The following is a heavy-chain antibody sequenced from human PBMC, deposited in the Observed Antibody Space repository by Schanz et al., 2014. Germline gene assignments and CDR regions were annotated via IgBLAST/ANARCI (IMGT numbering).Heavy chain of an antibody. D-gene: IGHD6-13*01. CDR2: IIPVLNIA. CDR1: GGTFSSFG. CDR3: ASSGAGYSSSWDFDY. Sequence: QVQLVQSGDEVKKPGSSVKVSCKASGGTFSSFGINWVRQAPGQGLEWMGKIIPVLNIATYAQRFQGRVSITADKSTFTAYMDVSSLRSEDTAVYYCASSGAGYSSSWDFDYWGQGTLVTVSS. V-gene: IGHV1-69*04. J-gene: IGHJ4*02.